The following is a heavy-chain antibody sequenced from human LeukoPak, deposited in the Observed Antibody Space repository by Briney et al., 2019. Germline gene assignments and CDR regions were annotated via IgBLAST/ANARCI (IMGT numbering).Heavy chain of an antibody. Sequence: GGSLRLSCAASGFTFNNYAMTWVRQAPGKGLEWVALISGSGDSTYYVDSVKGRFTISRDNVKNSLYLQMNSLRVEDTAVYYCARARGGYDLDYWGQGTLVTVSS. CDR1: GFTFNNYA. J-gene: IGHJ4*02. D-gene: IGHD5-12*01. CDR3: ARARGGYDLDY. CDR2: ISGSGDST. V-gene: IGHV3-23*01.